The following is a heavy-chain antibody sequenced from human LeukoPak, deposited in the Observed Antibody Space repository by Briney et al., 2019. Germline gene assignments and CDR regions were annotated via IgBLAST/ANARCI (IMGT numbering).Heavy chain of an antibody. Sequence: KASETLSLTCTVSGGSISSYYWSWIRQPPGKGLEWIGYIYYSGSTNYNPSLKSRVTISVDTSKNQFSLKLSSVTAADTAVYYCARVADYDILTGYLFDYWGQGTLVTVSS. V-gene: IGHV4-59*08. D-gene: IGHD3-9*01. CDR1: GGSISSYY. CDR3: ARVADYDILTGYLFDY. J-gene: IGHJ4*02. CDR2: IYYSGST.